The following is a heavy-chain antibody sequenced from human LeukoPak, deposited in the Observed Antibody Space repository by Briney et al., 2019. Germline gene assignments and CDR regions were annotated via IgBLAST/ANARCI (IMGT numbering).Heavy chain of an antibody. Sequence: GGSLRLSCAASGFTFSRYAMNWVRQAPGKGLEWVGFIRSKAYGGTTEYAASVKGRFTISRDDSKSIAYLQMNSLKTEDTAVYYCTRDRDSKYSNYVGNAFDIWGQGTMVTVSS. CDR3: TRDRDSKYSNYVGNAFDI. CDR2: IRSKAYGGTT. CDR1: GFTFSRYA. D-gene: IGHD4-11*01. J-gene: IGHJ3*02. V-gene: IGHV3-49*04.